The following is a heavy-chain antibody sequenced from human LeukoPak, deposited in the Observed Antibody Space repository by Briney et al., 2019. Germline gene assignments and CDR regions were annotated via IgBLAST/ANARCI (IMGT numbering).Heavy chain of an antibody. J-gene: IGHJ6*03. V-gene: IGHV4-39*07. D-gene: IGHD1-26*01. CDR2: MEYSGTT. CDR1: GGSISTSPYY. Sequence: SETLSLTGTVSGGSISTSPYYWAWIRQSPGKGLEWIGSMEYSGTTHCNPSLKSRVTISGDTSKNQVSLKLSSVSAADRAVYFCARDGRGSRWEMVFGANYYFYMDIWGVGTTVTVSS. CDR3: ARDGRGSRWEMVFGANYYFYMDI.